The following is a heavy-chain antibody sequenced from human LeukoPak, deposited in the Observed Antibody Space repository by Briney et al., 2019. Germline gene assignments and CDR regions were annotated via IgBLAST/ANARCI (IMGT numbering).Heavy chain of an antibody. D-gene: IGHD6-19*01. Sequence: GGSLRLSCAASGFTFSNYDMHWVRPAPGKGLEWVAFIRYDGSNKYYADSVKGRFPISRDNSKNTLYLQMNSLRAEDTAVYYCAKGGSSAWYYFDYRGQGTLVTVSS. V-gene: IGHV3-30*02. J-gene: IGHJ4*02. CDR2: IRYDGSNK. CDR1: GFTFSNYD. CDR3: AKGGSSAWYYFDY.